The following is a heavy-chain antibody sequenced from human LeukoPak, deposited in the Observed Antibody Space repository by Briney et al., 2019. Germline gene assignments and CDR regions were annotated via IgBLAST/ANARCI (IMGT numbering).Heavy chain of an antibody. V-gene: IGHV1-69*04. CDR2: IIPILGIA. J-gene: IGHJ3*02. Sequence: ASVKVPCKANGGIFSSYTISWVRQAPGQGLEWMGRIIPILGIANYAQKFQGRVTITADKSTSTAYMELSSLRSEDTAVYYCARDHGTDYDFWSGYFSHAFDIWGQGTMVTVSS. D-gene: IGHD3-3*01. CDR3: ARDHGTDYDFWSGYFSHAFDI. CDR1: GGIFSSYT.